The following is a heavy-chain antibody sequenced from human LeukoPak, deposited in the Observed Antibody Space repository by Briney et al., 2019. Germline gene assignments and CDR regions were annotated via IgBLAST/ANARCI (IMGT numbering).Heavy chain of an antibody. CDR2: INPNSGGT. D-gene: IGHD2-2*01. V-gene: IGHV1-2*02. Sequence: ASVKVSCKASGYTFTGYYMHWLRQAPGQGLEWMGWINPNSGGTNYAQKFQGRVTMTRDTSISTAYMELSRLRSDDTAVYYCARDIEYQLPQQGSYYYYMDVWGKGTTVTVSS. J-gene: IGHJ6*03. CDR1: GYTFTGYY. CDR3: ARDIEYQLPQQGSYYYYMDV.